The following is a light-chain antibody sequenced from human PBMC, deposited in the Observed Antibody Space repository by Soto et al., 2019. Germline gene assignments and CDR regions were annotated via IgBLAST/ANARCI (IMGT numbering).Light chain of an antibody. CDR3: QQSYRTPLVT. CDR2: AAS. J-gene: IGKJ5*01. V-gene: IGKV1-39*01. Sequence: DIQMTQSPSSLSASLGDRVTTTCRASQSISSYLNWYQQXPGKAPXLXXYAASSLQSGVPSRFSGIVSGTDFTLTICSLQTEDFANYYGQQSYRTPLVTFSQGTRLEIK. CDR1: QSISSY.